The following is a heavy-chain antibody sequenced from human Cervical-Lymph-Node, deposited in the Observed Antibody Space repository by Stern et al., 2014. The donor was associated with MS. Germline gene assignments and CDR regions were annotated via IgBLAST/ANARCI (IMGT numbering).Heavy chain of an antibody. CDR3: ARERDIVVVPRSYGMDV. D-gene: IGHD2-2*01. Sequence: VQLVESGGGSVKPGGSLRLACAASGFTFSDYYMSWIRQAPGKGLEWVSYISGRGKTIYYADSVRGRFTISRDNAKKSLYLQMNSLRAEDTAVYYCARERDIVVVPRSYGMDVWGQGTTVTVSS. J-gene: IGHJ6*02. V-gene: IGHV3-11*01. CDR1: GFTFSDYY. CDR2: ISGRGKTI.